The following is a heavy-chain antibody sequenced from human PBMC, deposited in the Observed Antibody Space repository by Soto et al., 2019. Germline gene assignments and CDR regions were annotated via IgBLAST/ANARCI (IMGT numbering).Heavy chain of an antibody. CDR1: GFTFSSYG. CDR2: ISGGGGST. D-gene: IGHD2-2*01. Sequence: GGSLRLSCSASGFTFSSYGMSWVRQAPGKGLEWVSGISGGGGSTCYADSVKGRFTISRDNAKNTLYLQMNSLRAEDTAVYYCVPHPRYCSSTSCLKIDYWGQGTLVTVS. J-gene: IGHJ4*02. V-gene: IGHV3-23*01. CDR3: VPHPRYCSSTSCLKIDY.